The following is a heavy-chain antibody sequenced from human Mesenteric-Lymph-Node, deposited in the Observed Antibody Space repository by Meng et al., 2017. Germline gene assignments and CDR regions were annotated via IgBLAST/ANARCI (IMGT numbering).Heavy chain of an antibody. V-gene: IGHV4-38-2*02. Sequence: SETLSLTCAVSGYSISSGYYWGWIRQPPGKGLEWIGSIYHSGSTYYNPSLKSRVTISVDTSKNQFSLKLSSVTAADTAVYYCARDRNVAAAGTRVGFDYWGQGPLVTVSS. CDR3: ARDRNVAAAGTRVGFDY. CDR1: GYSISSGYY. J-gene: IGHJ4*02. CDR2: IYHSGST. D-gene: IGHD6-13*01.